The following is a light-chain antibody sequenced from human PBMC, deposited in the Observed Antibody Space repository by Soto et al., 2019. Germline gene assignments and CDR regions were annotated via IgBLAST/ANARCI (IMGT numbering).Light chain of an antibody. J-gene: IGKJ4*01. Sequence: EIVLTQSPGTLALSPGERAALSCRASESVSRSFLAWYQQKPGQAPRLLIYGASTRATDIPHRFSGSGSGTDFTLTISRLEPEDFAVYYCQQYTDWPWGTFGGGTKVDIK. CDR1: ESVSRSF. V-gene: IGKV3-20*01. CDR2: GAS. CDR3: QQYTDWPWGT.